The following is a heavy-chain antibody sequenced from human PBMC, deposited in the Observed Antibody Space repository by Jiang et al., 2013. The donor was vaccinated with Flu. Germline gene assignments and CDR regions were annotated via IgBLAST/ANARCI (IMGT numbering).Heavy chain of an antibody. D-gene: IGHD2-21*02. V-gene: IGHV1-69*02. CDR3: ARFKPGLIFIGGVFPDP. CDR2: IIPMVGLV. J-gene: IGHJ5*02. Sequence: GAEVKKPGSSVRVSCKASGGIFNSQSISWVRQAPGQGLEGMGRIIPMVGLVNYAQKFQDRLTITADKSANTLYMELSSLRGEDTAVYYCARFKPGLIFIGGVFPDPWAEGTRGHRLL. CDR1: GGIFNSQS.